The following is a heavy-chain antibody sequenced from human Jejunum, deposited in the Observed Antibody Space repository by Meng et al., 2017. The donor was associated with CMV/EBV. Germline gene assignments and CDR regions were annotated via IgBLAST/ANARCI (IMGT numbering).Heavy chain of an antibody. Sequence: QVQLVRSGAEVKKPGSPVKVACKTSGGSFSTYTFSWVRQAPGQGLEWMGGLIPVLNKAKSAPRFQDRVTFTADETTTTAYMELSSLTFEDTAVYFCARGRGNQPLFDFWGQGTLVTVSS. CDR3: ARGRGNQPLFDF. J-gene: IGHJ4*02. CDR1: GGSFSTYT. CDR2: LIPVLNKA. D-gene: IGHD2/OR15-2a*01. V-gene: IGHV1-69*10.